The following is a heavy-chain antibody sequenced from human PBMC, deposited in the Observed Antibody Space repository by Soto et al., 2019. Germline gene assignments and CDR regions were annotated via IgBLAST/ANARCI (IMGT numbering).Heavy chain of an antibody. V-gene: IGHV4-30-2*03. CDR2: INYRGTT. CDR1: GGAFGGGAVG. D-gene: IGHD5-12*01. J-gene: IGHJ5*02. CDR3: TRLLTPYDVPGPNWLGP. Sequence: SETLCLRCSVAGGAFGGGAVGWTWIRQPPKKGLEWIGGINYRGTTFYNPSLRSRVTMSIDTSKNFFSLKLTSVSAADTALYYCTRLLTPYDVPGPNWLGPWGQGTQVTVSS.